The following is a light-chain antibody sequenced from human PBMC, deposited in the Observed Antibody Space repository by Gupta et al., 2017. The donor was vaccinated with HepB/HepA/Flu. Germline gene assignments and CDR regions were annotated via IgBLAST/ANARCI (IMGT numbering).Light chain of an antibody. CDR1: QRVSSSY. CDR3: QQYGSSPPWT. CDR2: GAS. V-gene: IGKV3-20*01. J-gene: IGKJ1*01. Sequence: EIVLTQSPATLSLSPGERATLSCRASQRVSSSYLAWYQQKPGQAPRLLIYGASSRATGIPDRFSGSGSGTDFTLTISRLEPEDFAVYYCQQYGSSPPWTFGQGTQVEIK.